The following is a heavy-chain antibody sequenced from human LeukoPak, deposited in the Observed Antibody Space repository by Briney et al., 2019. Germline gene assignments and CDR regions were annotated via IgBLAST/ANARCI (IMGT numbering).Heavy chain of an antibody. V-gene: IGHV4-39*01. J-gene: IGHJ4*02. CDR1: GGSISSSSYY. Sequence: SETLSLTCTVSGGSISSSSYYWGWIRQPPGKGLEWIGSIYYSGSTYYNPSLKSRVTISVDTSKNQCSLKLSSVTAADTAVYYCASGSSGWYRETFDYWGQGTLVTVSS. D-gene: IGHD6-19*01. CDR2: IYYSGST. CDR3: ASGSSGWYRETFDY.